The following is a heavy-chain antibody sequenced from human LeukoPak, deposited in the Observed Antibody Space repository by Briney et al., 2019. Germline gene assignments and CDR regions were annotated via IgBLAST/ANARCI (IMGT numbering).Heavy chain of an antibody. CDR1: GFTFSTYS. V-gene: IGHV3-48*04. CDR3: ARELGARYFDL. D-gene: IGHD1-26*01. Sequence: GGSLRLSCAASGFTFSTYSMNWVRQAPGKGLEWVSYISTSSGTMYYADSVKGRFTISRDNAQNSLYLQMNSLRGEDTAIYYCARELGARYFDLWGRGTLVTVSS. J-gene: IGHJ2*01. CDR2: ISTSSGTM.